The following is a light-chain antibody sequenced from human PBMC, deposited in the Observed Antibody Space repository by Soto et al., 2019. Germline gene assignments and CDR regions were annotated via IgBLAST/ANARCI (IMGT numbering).Light chain of an antibody. Sequence: EIVVTQPPGTPSLAPGERAILSCSASQSVSSSYLAWYQQKPGQAPRLLIYGASSRATGIPDRFSGSGSGTDFTLTISRLEPEDFAVYYCKHYGSSLWTSGQRGKV. CDR3: KHYGSSLWT. CDR2: GAS. V-gene: IGKV3-20*01. CDR1: QSVSSSY. J-gene: IGKJ1*01.